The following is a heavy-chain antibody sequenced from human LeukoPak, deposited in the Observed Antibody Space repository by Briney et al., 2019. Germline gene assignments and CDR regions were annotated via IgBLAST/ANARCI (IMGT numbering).Heavy chain of an antibody. Sequence: GGALRLSCTASGFTFRDYAMHGVRQAPGKGLEWVALISTDSINKYYAGSVAGRFTVSRDDPNNTLLLHLDTLKTEDTAVYFCARRPRGYALDVWGQGTMVTVS. CDR3: ARRPRGYALDV. CDR2: ISTDSINK. V-gene: IGHV3-30*04. J-gene: IGHJ3*01. CDR1: GFTFRDYA.